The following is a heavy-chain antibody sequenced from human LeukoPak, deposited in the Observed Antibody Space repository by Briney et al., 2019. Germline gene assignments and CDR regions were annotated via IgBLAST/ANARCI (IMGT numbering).Heavy chain of an antibody. CDR3: ARGATTYYYDSSGSPDFDY. Sequence: ASVKVPCKASGYTFTGYYMHWVRQAPGQGLEWMGWINPNSGGTNYAQKFQGRVTMTRDTSISTAYMELSRLRSDDTAVYYCARGATTYYYDSSGSPDFDYWGQGTLVTVSS. CDR1: GYTFTGYY. CDR2: INPNSGGT. J-gene: IGHJ4*02. D-gene: IGHD3-22*01. V-gene: IGHV1-2*02.